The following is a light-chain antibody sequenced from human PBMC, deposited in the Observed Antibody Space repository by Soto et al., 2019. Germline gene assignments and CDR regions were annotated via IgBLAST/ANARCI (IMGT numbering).Light chain of an antibody. Sequence: EIVLTQSPATLSLSPGERATLSCRSSHNINTYLAWYQQKPGQAPRLLIYDASNRATGIPARFSGSGSGTDFTLTISSLEPEDCALYYCQQRSNWPPPISFGQGTRLEIK. J-gene: IGKJ5*01. V-gene: IGKV3-11*01. CDR3: QQRSNWPPPIS. CDR2: DAS. CDR1: HNINTY.